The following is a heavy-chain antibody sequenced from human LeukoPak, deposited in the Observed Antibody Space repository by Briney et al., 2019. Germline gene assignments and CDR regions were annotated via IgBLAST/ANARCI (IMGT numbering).Heavy chain of an antibody. CDR2: INPSGGST. Sequence: GASVKVSCKASGYTFTSYYMHWVRQATGQGLEWMGIINPSGGSTSYAQKFQGRVTMTRDMSTSTVYMELSSLRSEDTAVYYCARGTSYDSSGYYYFHHDKLDYWGQGTLVTVSS. D-gene: IGHD3-22*01. J-gene: IGHJ4*02. V-gene: IGHV1-46*01. CDR1: GYTFTSYY. CDR3: ARGTSYDSSGYYYFHHDKLDY.